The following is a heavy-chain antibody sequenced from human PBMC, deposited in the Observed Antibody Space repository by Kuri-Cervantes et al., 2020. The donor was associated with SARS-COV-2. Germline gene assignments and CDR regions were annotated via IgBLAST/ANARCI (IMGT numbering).Heavy chain of an antibody. D-gene: IGHD6-19*01. CDR3: ASSSGWYDY. V-gene: IGHV3-74*01. Sequence: GGSLRLSCAASEFTFSSYWMHWVRQAPGKGLVWVSRINSDGSSNSYADSVKGRFTISRDNAKNTLYLQMNSLRAEDTAVYFCASSSGWYDYWGQGTLVTVSS. J-gene: IGHJ4*02. CDR1: EFTFSSYW. CDR2: INSDGSSN.